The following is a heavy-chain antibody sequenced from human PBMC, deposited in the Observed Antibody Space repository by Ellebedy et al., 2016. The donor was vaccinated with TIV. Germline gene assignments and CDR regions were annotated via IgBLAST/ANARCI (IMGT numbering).Heavy chain of an antibody. Sequence: GGSLRLSCAASGFTFTDYYMNWVRQAPGKGLEWVANIKPDGSEKYYVDSVKGRFTISRDNAKNSGYLQMNSLRAEDTAVYYCARGMHVWGKGTTVTVSS. V-gene: IGHV3-7*01. CDR1: GFTFTDYY. J-gene: IGHJ6*04. CDR3: ARGMHV. CDR2: IKPDGSEK.